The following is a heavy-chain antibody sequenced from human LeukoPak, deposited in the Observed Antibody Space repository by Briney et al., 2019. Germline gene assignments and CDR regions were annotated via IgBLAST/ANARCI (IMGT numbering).Heavy chain of an antibody. D-gene: IGHD3-10*01. CDR1: GGSISGYY. J-gene: IGHJ4*02. CDR3: ARARGATDFDY. Sequence: SESLSLTCTVSGGSISGYYWSWIRQPPGKGLEWIGYIYYSGSTNYNPSLKSRVTISVDTSKIQFSLKLNSVTAADTAVYYCARARGATDFDYWGQGALVTVSS. V-gene: IGHV4-59*01. CDR2: IYYSGST.